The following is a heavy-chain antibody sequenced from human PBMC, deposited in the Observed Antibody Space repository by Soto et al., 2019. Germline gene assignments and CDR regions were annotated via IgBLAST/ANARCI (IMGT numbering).Heavy chain of an antibody. Sequence: SVKVSCKASGGTFSSYAISWVRQAPGQGLEWMGGIIPIFGTANYAQRFQGRVTMTRDTSISTAYMELRRLRADDTAVYYCARGLRVMIVPNFDYWGQGTLVTVSS. CDR3: ARGLRVMIVPNFDY. V-gene: IGHV1-69*05. CDR1: GGTFSSYA. CDR2: IIPIFGTA. D-gene: IGHD3-22*01. J-gene: IGHJ4*02.